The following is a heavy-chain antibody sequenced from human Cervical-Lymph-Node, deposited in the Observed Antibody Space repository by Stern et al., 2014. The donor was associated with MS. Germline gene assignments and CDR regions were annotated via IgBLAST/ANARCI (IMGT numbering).Heavy chain of an antibody. CDR3: AGQGY. CDR1: GFTFSSYA. V-gene: IGHV3-30*01. J-gene: IGHJ4*02. Sequence: VQLLESGGGVVQPGRSLRLSCAASGFTFSSYAMPWVRPAPGKWLEWGAVISYDGSNKYYADSVKGRFTIARDNSKNTLDLQMNSLRAEDTAVYYCAGQGYWGQGTLVTVSS. CDR2: ISYDGSNK.